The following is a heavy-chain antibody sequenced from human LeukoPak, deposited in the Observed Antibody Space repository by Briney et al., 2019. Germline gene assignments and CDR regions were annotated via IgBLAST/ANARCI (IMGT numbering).Heavy chain of an antibody. CDR3: ARGARGGVDGFGY. D-gene: IGHD5-24*01. V-gene: IGHV4-34*01. J-gene: IGHJ4*02. Sequence: SEALSLTRAVYGGSFSGYYWSWIRQPPGRGLEWIGEINHSGSTNYNPSLKSRVTISVDTSKNQFSLKLSSVTAADTAVYYCARGARGGVDGFGYWGQGTLVTVSS. CDR1: GGSFSGYY. CDR2: INHSGST.